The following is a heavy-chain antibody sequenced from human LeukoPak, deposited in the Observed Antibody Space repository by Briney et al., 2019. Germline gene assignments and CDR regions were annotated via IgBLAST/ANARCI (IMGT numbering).Heavy chain of an antibody. Sequence: PGGSLRLSCAASGFTVSSNYMSWVRQAPGKGLEWVGRIKSKTDGGTTDYAAPVKGRFTISRDDSKNTLDLQMNSLKTEDTAVYYCTTGLGGYWGQGTLVTVSS. J-gene: IGHJ4*02. CDR3: TTGLGGY. CDR1: GFTVSSNY. CDR2: IKSKTDGGTT. V-gene: IGHV3-15*01. D-gene: IGHD3-16*01.